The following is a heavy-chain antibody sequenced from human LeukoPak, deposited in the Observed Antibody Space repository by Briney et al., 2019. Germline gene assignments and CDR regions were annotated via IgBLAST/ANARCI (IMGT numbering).Heavy chain of an antibody. CDR3: ARRTSSILFDY. J-gene: IGHJ4*02. V-gene: IGHV4-39*01. D-gene: IGHD2-2*01. CDR2: TYYSGST. Sequence: PSETLSLTCTVSGGSISSSSYYWGWIRQPPGKGLEWIGSTYYSGSTYYNPSLKTPVTISVDTSKNQFSLKLSSVTASDTAVYYCARRTSSILFDYWGQGTLVTVFS. CDR1: GGSISSSSYY.